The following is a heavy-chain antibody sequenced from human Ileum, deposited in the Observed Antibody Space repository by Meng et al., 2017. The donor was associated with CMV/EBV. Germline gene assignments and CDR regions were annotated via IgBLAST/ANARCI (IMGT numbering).Heavy chain of an antibody. CDR3: AKDLPRGPSDY. V-gene: IGHV4-39*07. Sequence: QLQPQESGPGLVKPPETLSLICTVSGASFNNDNDYWARIRQSPGKGLEWIGSVHNNGGTYHNPSLRSRVTISVDTSKHQFSLRMNSVTAADTAIYYCAKDLPRGPSDYWSQGTLVTASS. D-gene: IGHD3-10*01. J-gene: IGHJ4*02. CDR1: GASFNNDNDY. CDR2: VHNNGGT.